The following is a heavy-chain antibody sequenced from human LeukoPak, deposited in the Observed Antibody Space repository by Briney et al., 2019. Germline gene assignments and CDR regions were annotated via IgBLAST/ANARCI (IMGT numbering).Heavy chain of an antibody. CDR2: IYYSGST. CDR1: GGSISSGGYY. D-gene: IGHD5-24*01. Sequence: SETLSLICTVSGGSISSGGYYWSWIRQHPGKGLEWIGYIYYSGSTYYNPSLKSRVTISVDTSKNQFSLKLSSVTAADTAVYYCARDSGRDGYSFDYWGEGPLVTVSS. J-gene: IGHJ4*02. CDR3: ARDSGRDGYSFDY. V-gene: IGHV4-31*03.